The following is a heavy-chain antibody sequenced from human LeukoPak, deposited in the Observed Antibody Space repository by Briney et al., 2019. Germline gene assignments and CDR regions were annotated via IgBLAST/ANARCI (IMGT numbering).Heavy chain of an antibody. CDR2: INPNSGGT. J-gene: IGHJ5*02. CDR1: GYSFTGYY. Sequence: ASVTVSCKASGYSFTGYYMQWVRQAPGHGLEWMGWINPNSGGTNYAQKFQGKVTMTRDTSISTAYMEPRRLRSDDTAVYYCARDGSQVVAANWFDPWGQGTLVTVSS. D-gene: IGHD2-15*01. V-gene: IGHV1-2*02. CDR3: ARDGSQVVAANWFDP.